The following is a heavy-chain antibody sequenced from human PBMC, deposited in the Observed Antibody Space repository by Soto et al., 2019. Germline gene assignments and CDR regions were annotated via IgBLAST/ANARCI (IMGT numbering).Heavy chain of an antibody. CDR1: GGSISSSSYY. V-gene: IGHV4-39*01. CDR3: ARPFGYCSGGSCLPSNWFDP. J-gene: IGHJ5*02. CDR2: IYYSGST. D-gene: IGHD2-15*01. Sequence: SETLSLTCTVSGGSISSSSYYWGWIRQPPGKGLEWIGSIYYSGSTYYNPSLKSRVTISVDTSKNQFSLKLSSVTAADTAVYYCARPFGYCSGGSCLPSNWFDPWGQGTLVTVSS.